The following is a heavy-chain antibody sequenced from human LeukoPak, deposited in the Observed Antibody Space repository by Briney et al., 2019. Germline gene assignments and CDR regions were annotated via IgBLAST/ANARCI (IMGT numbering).Heavy chain of an antibody. CDR2: INPNSCGT. D-gene: IGHD3-10*01. J-gene: IGHJ4*02. CDR3: ARGVTWFGELLDDY. V-gene: IGHV1-2*02. Sequence: ASVKVSCKASGYTFTGYYMHWVRPAPGQGLEWMGWINPNSCGTNYAQKLQGRVTMTRDTSINTVYMELSRLRSDDTAVYYCARGVTWFGELLDDYWGQGTLVTVSS. CDR1: GYTFTGYY.